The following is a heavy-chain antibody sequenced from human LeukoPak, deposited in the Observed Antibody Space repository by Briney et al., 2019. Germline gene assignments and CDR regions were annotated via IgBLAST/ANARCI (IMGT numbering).Heavy chain of an antibody. Sequence: GSLRLSCAASGFNFSNALMSSIRQPPGKGLEWVGEINRSGSTNYDPSLKSQVTISVDTSKNQFSLKLSSVTAADTAVYYCARVSWNHVVGYWGRGTLVTVSS. J-gene: IGHJ4*02. CDR2: INRSGST. CDR3: ARVSWNHVVGY. D-gene: IGHD1-14*01. V-gene: IGHV4-34*01. CDR1: GFNFSNAL.